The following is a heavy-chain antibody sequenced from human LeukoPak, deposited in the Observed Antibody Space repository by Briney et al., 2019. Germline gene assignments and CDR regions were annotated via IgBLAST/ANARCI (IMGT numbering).Heavy chain of an antibody. CDR3: ARGLGTYYDFGSGLNWFDP. V-gene: IGHV1-2*02. CDR2: INPNSGGT. J-gene: IGHJ5*02. D-gene: IGHD3-3*01. Sequence: GSVKVSCKASGYTFTGYYMHWVRQAPRQGLEWMGWINPNSGGTNYAQKFQGRVTMTRDTSICTAYMELSRLRSDDTAVYYCARGLGTYYDFGSGLNWFDPWGQGTLVTVSS. CDR1: GYTFTGYY.